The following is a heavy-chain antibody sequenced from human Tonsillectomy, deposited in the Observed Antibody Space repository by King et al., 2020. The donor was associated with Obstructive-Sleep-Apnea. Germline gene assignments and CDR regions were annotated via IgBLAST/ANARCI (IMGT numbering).Heavy chain of an antibody. CDR3: AKDRGYCSSTSCYLDAFDI. Sequence: VQLVESGGGLVQPGGSLRLSCAASGFTFSSYAMSWVRQAPGKGLEWVSAISGSGGSTYYADSVKVRFTISRDNSKNTLYLQMNSLRAEDTAVYYCAKDRGYCSSTSCYLDAFDIWGQGTMVTVSS. CDR2: ISGSGGST. D-gene: IGHD2-2*01. CDR1: GFTFSSYA. V-gene: IGHV3-23*04. J-gene: IGHJ3*02.